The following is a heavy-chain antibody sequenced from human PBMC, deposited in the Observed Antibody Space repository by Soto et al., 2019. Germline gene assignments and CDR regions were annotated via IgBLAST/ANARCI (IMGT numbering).Heavy chain of an antibody. V-gene: IGHV1-3*01. D-gene: IGHD6-13*01. CDR2: INAGNGNT. Sequence: ASVKVSCKASGYSFTSYAMHWVRQAPGQRLEWMGWINAGNGNTKYSQKFQGRVTITRDTSASTAYMELSSLRSEDTAVYYCARGATAAAGRFSDYWGQGTLVTVSS. J-gene: IGHJ4*02. CDR1: GYSFTSYA. CDR3: ARGATAAAGRFSDY.